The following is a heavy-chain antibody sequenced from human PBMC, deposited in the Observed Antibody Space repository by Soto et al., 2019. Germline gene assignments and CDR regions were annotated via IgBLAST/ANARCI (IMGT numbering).Heavy chain of an antibody. D-gene: IGHD2-15*01. J-gene: IGHJ1*01. CDR2: ISSDGSST. V-gene: IGHV3-74*01. Sequence: EVQLVESGGGLVQPGGSLRLSCAASGFTFSSYWMHWVRQAPGKGLVWVSRISSDGSSTGYADPVKGRFTISISRDNAKNPPFLQMNSLRAEDTAVYYCVSSRLACSCGRCVVEYFQNWGQGTLVTVSS. CDR3: VSSRLACSCGRCVVEYFQN. CDR1: GFTFSSYW.